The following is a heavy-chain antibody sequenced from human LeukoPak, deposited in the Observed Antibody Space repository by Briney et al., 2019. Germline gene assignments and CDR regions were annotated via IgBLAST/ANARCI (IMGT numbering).Heavy chain of an antibody. CDR1: GFTFDDYA. CDR3: AKDLSPGLAAAGDY. V-gene: IGHV3-9*01. Sequence: SGGSLRLSCAASGFTFDDYAMHWVRQAPGKGLEWVSGISWNSGSIGYADSVKGRFTISRDNDKNSLYLQMNSLRAEDTALYYCAKDLSPGLAAAGDYWGQGTLVTVSS. D-gene: IGHD6-13*01. J-gene: IGHJ4*02. CDR2: ISWNSGSI.